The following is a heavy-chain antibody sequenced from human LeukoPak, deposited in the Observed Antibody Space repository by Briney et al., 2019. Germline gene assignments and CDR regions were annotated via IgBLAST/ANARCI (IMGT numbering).Heavy chain of an antibody. J-gene: IGHJ4*02. CDR3: ARISAVTTWSFGY. D-gene: IGHD4-11*01. CDR1: GGSISSYY. Sequence: SETLSLTCTVSGGSISSYYWSWIRQPPGKGLEWIGYIYYSGSTNYNPSLKSRVTISVDTSKNHFSLKLSSVTAADTAVYYCARISAVTTWSFGYWGQGTLVTVSS. V-gene: IGHV4-59*01. CDR2: IYYSGST.